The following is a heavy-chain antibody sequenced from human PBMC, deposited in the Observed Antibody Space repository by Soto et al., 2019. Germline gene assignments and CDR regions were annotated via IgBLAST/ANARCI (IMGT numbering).Heavy chain of an antibody. V-gene: IGHV3-30-3*01. CDR2: ISYDGSNK. J-gene: IGHJ4*02. D-gene: IGHD7-27*01. CDR1: GFSFSISP. CDR3: ARDPKTSGGQHWAFNYFDS. Sequence: QVQLVESGGGVVQPGRSLRLSCAASGFSFSISPMHWVRQAPGKGPEWGALISYDGSNKFYADSVKGRFTISRDNSKSTLYVQVDSLRPEDAAVYYCARDPKTSGGQHWAFNYFDSWGQGTLVTVSS.